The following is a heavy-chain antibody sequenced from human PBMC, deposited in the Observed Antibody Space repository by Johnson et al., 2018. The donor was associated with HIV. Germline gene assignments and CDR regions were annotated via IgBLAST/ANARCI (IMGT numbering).Heavy chain of an antibody. D-gene: IGHD7-27*01. CDR1: GFTFDDYG. CDR2: INCNGGST. J-gene: IGHJ3*02. CDR3: ATEGALTGTDAFDI. Sequence: EQLVESGGGLVQPGGSLRLSCAASGFTFDDYGMNWVRQAPGKGLEWVSCINCNGGSTGYADSVKGRFTISRDNAKNSLYLQMNSLRTEDTAVYYCATEGALTGTDAFDIWGQGTMVTVSS. V-gene: IGHV3-20*04.